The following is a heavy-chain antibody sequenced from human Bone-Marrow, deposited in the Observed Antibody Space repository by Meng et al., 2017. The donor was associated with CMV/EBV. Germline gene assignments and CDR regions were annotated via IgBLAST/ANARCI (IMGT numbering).Heavy chain of an antibody. Sequence: SETLSLTCTVSGGSVSSGSCYWSWIRQPPGKGLEWIGYIYYSGGTNCNPSLKSRVTISVDTSKNQFSLKLSSVSAADTAVYYCARGLGNDAFDIWGQGTMVTVS. J-gene: IGHJ3*02. D-gene: IGHD1-26*01. CDR2: IYYSGGT. CDR1: GGSVSSGSCY. CDR3: ARGLGNDAFDI. V-gene: IGHV4-61*01.